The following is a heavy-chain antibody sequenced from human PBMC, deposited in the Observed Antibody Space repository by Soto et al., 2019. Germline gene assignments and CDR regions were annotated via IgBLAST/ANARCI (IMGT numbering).Heavy chain of an antibody. Sequence: GGALRLSFEASGFTFSTFWMHWGRQAPGKGLVWASRINSDGSSTNYADSVKGRVTISRDNAKNMLYLQMNSLRAEDTAVYYCARDFEYWGQGTLVTVSS. CDR3: ARDFEY. CDR2: INSDGSST. J-gene: IGHJ4*02. V-gene: IGHV3-74*01. CDR1: GFTFSTFW.